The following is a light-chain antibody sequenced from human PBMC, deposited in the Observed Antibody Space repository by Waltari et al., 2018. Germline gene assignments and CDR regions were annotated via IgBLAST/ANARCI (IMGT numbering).Light chain of an antibody. V-gene: IGLV1-44*01. CDR2: SND. Sequence: QSVLTQPPSASGTPGQRVTISCPGSSSNIGSNTVNWYQQLPGTAPKPLIYSNDLRPSGVPDRFSGSKSGTSASLAISGLQSEDEAYYYCASWDDSLNGHVFGTGTKVTVL. CDR1: SSNIGSNT. J-gene: IGLJ1*01. CDR3: ASWDDSLNGHV.